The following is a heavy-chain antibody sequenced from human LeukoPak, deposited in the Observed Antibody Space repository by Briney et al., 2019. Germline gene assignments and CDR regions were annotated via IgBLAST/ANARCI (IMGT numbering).Heavy chain of an antibody. Sequence: SETLSLTCTVSGGSISSYYWSWIPQPPGKGLEWIGYIYYSGSTNYNPSLKSRVTISVDTSKNQFSLKLSSVTAADTAVYYCARGLIMAVAGRGEFHYWGQGTLVTVSS. CDR2: IYYSGST. V-gene: IGHV4-59*01. CDR1: GGSISSYY. D-gene: IGHD6-13*01. CDR3: ARGLIMAVAGRGEFHY. J-gene: IGHJ4*02.